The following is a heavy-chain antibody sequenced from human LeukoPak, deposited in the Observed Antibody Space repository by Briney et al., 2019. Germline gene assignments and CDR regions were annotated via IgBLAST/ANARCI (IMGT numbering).Heavy chain of an antibody. CDR3: ARRLIAAAGTWFDP. Sequence: GSLRLSCAASGFTFSSYAMSWVRQPPGKGLEWIGEIYHSGSTNYNPSLKSRVTISVDKSKNQFSLKLSSVTAADTAVYYCARRLIAAAGTWFDPWGQGTLVTVSS. CDR2: IYHSGST. CDR1: GFTFSSYAM. V-gene: IGHV4-4*02. J-gene: IGHJ5*02. D-gene: IGHD6-13*01.